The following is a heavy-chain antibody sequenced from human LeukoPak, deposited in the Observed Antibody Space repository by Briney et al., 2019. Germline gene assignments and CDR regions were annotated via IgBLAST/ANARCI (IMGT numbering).Heavy chain of an antibody. J-gene: IGHJ4*02. CDR2: ISASGGST. D-gene: IGHD5-24*01. V-gene: IGHV3-23*01. CDR1: GFTFSSSA. CDR3: ARDEDGYNWGSISDY. Sequence: GGSLRLSCAASGFTFSSSAMSWVRQVPGKGLEWVSGISASGGSTYYADSVKGRFTISRDNSKNTLYLQMNSLRAEDTAVYYCARDEDGYNWGSISDYWGQGTLVTVSS.